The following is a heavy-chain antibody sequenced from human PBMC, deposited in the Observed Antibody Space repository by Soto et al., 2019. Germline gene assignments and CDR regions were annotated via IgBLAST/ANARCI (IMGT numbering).Heavy chain of an antibody. J-gene: IGHJ4*02. Sequence: SVKVSCKASGFTFTSSAVHWVRQARGQRLEWIGWIVVGSGNTNYAQKFQERVTITRDMSTSTAYMELSSLRSEDTAVYYCAADVVAVAATHCNYWGQGSLVTVSS. CDR3: AADVVAVAATHCNY. D-gene: IGHD2-15*01. V-gene: IGHV1-58*01. CDR1: GFTFTSSA. CDR2: IVVGSGNT.